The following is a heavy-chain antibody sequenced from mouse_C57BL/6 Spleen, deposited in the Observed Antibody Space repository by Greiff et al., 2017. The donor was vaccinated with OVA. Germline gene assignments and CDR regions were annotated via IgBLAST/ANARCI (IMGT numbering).Heavy chain of an antibody. CDR2: IRLKSDNYAT. V-gene: IGHV6-3*01. J-gene: IGHJ4*01. CDR1: GFTFSNYW. D-gene: IGHD2-4*01. CDR3: TVYDNDGTGAMDY. Sequence: EVMLVESGGGLVQPGGSMKLSCDASGFTFSNYWMNWVRQSPEKGLEWVAQIRLKSDNYATHYAEYVKGRFTISRKYSKSSVYLQMNNIRAEDTGIYYCTVYDNDGTGAMDYWGQGPSVTVSS.